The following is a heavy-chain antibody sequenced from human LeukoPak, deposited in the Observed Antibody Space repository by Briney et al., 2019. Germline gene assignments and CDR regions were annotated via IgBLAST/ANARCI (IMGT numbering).Heavy chain of an antibody. CDR1: GGSIRRGEYF. J-gene: IGHJ4*02. CDR3: ARGRGSSGYYPSNLRYFDY. V-gene: IGHV4-30-4*01. D-gene: IGHD3-22*01. Sequence: SQTLSLTCPVSGGSIRRGEYFWTWIRHPPGKGLEWIGYIYYSGTTFYNPSLKRRLTISVDTSKNQFSLKLTSVTAADTAVYYCARGRGSSGYYPSNLRYFDYWGQGTLVTVSS. CDR2: IYYSGTT.